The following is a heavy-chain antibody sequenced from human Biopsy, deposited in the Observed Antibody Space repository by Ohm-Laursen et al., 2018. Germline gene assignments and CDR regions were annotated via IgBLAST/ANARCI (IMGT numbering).Heavy chain of an antibody. D-gene: IGHD3-16*02. Sequence: VASVKVSCKPSGYNFISYSINWVRQAPGQGLEWMGWIRPLNGDTKYGQKFQDRVTMTTDTSTSTVYMELTSLRSDDTAVYYCARGEVTFGELIVSLVSWGQGTLVTVSS. CDR1: GYNFISYS. CDR2: IRPLNGDT. J-gene: IGHJ4*02. V-gene: IGHV1-18*01. CDR3: ARGEVTFGELIVSLVS.